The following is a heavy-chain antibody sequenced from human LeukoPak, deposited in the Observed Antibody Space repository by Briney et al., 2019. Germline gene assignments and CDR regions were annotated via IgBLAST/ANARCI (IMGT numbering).Heavy chain of an antibody. CDR1: GFTFRSYG. CDR3: ARGGYDVWSGYRIDY. J-gene: IGHJ4*02. D-gene: IGHD3-3*01. Sequence: GGSLRLSCAASGFTFRSYGIHWVRQAPGKGLEWMAVIWYDGSSKDDGDSVKGRFTISRDNSKNTLYLQMNSLRADDTAVYYCARGGYDVWSGYRIDYWGQGTLVTVSS. V-gene: IGHV3-33*01. CDR2: IWYDGSSK.